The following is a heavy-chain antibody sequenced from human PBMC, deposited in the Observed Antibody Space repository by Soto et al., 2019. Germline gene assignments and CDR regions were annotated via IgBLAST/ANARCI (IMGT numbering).Heavy chain of an antibody. Sequence: GGSLRLSCAASGFTFSSYAMSWVRQAPGKGLEWVAVISYDGSNKYYADSVKGRFTISRDNSKNTLYLQMNSLRAEDTAVYYCAKDHHCSSTSCYTGAPIYYYYYGMDVWGQGTTVTVSS. J-gene: IGHJ6*02. D-gene: IGHD2-2*02. V-gene: IGHV3-30*18. CDR1: GFTFSSYA. CDR3: AKDHHCSSTSCYTGAPIYYYYYGMDV. CDR2: ISYDGSNK.